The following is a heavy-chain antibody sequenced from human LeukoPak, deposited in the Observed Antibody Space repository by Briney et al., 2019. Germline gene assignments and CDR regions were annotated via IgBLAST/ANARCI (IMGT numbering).Heavy chain of an antibody. CDR3: ARDQEGFDY. CDR1: GYTFTSNY. J-gene: IGHJ4*02. V-gene: IGHV1-46*01. Sequence: ASVKVSCKASGYTFTSNYLHWVRQAPGQGLEWMGMIYPRDGSTSYAQKFQGRVTVTRDTSTSTVHMELSGLRSEDTAVYYCARDQEGFDYWGQGTLVTVSS. CDR2: IYPRDGST.